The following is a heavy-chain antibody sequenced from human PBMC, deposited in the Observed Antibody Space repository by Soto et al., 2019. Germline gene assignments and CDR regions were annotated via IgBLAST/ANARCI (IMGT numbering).Heavy chain of an antibody. CDR1: GFTFSSYA. V-gene: IGHV3-23*01. Sequence: ESGGGLVQPGGSLRLSCAASGFTFSSYAMSWVRQAPGKGLEWVSSISGNGGNTYYADSVKGRFTISRDNSKNTVYLHMNSLRAEDTAVYYCAKVGVSTIFGVVIPLNFDYWGQGTLVTVSS. J-gene: IGHJ4*02. D-gene: IGHD3-3*01. CDR2: ISGNGGNT. CDR3: AKVGVSTIFGVVIPLNFDY.